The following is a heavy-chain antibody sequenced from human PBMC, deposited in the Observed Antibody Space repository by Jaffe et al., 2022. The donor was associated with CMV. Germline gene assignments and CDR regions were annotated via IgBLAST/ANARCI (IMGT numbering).Heavy chain of an antibody. CDR1: GGSFSGYY. CDR2: INHSGST. J-gene: IGHJ4*02. D-gene: IGHD3-10*01. V-gene: IGHV4-34*01. CDR3: ARGPSRYGSGKRFDY. Sequence: QVQLQQWGAGLLKPSETLSLTCAVYGGSFSGYYWSWIRQPPGKGLEWIGEINHSGSTNYNPSLKSRVTISVDTSKNQFSLKLSSVTAADTAVYYCARGPSRYGSGKRFDYWGQGTLVTVSS.